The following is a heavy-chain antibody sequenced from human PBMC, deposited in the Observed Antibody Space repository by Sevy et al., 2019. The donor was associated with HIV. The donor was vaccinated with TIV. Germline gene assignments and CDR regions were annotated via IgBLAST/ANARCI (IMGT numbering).Heavy chain of an antibody. CDR3: ARRPDSSSPRFDP. CDR2: INPNSGGT. D-gene: IGHD6-13*01. J-gene: IGHJ5*02. Sequence: ASVKVSCKASGYTFTGYYMHWVRQAPGQGLEWMGWINPNSGGTNYAQKFQSRVTMTRGTSISTAYMELSRLRSDDTAVYYCARRPDSSSPRFDPWGQGTLVTVSS. CDR1: GYTFTGYY. V-gene: IGHV1-2*02.